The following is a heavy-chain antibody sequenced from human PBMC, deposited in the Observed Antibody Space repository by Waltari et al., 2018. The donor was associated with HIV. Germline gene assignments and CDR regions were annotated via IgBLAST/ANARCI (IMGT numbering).Heavy chain of an antibody. CDR1: GFTFSSYW. Sequence: EVQLVESGGGLVQPGGSLRLACAASGFTFSSYWMSGVRQAPGKGREWVANIKQDGSEKYYVDSVKGRFTISRDNAQNSLYLQMNSLRAEDTAVYYCARVRVRSSSSYYWYFDLWGRGTLVTV. CDR3: ARVRVRSSSSYYWYFDL. J-gene: IGHJ2*01. CDR2: IKQDGSEK. D-gene: IGHD2-2*01. V-gene: IGHV3-7*01.